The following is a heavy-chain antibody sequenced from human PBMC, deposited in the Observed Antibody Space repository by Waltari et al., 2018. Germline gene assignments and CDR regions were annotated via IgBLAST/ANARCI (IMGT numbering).Heavy chain of an antibody. CDR3: ATPVYNWDDPLHS. D-gene: IGHD1-20*01. CDR2: ITVADDT. CDR1: GFPFSNFP. Sequence: EVQLLESGGGLVQPGGSLSLSCAASGFPFSNFPINWVRLAPGTGLGWGSAITVADDTYYAESLRGRFASSRDSSKDTVHLQSNGLRVEDSAVYYCATPVYNWDDPLHSWGQGTQVTVSS. V-gene: IGHV3-23*01. J-gene: IGHJ4*02.